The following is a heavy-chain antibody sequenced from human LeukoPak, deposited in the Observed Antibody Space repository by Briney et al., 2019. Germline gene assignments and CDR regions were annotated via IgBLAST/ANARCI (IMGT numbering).Heavy chain of an antibody. D-gene: IGHD3-22*01. CDR1: GGSISSSSYY. CDR3: ARDTHHYDSSDYHY. V-gene: IGHV4-39*02. J-gene: IGHJ4*02. CDR2: IYYSGST. Sequence: PSETLSLTCTVSGGSISSSSYYWGWIRQPPGKGLEWIGSIYYSGSTYYNPSLKSRVTISVDTSKNQFSLKLSSVTAADTAVYYCARDTHHYDSSDYHYFGQRTLVTVSS.